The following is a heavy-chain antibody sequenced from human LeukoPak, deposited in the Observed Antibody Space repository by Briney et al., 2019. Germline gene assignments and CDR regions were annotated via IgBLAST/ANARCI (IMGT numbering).Heavy chain of an antibody. CDR1: GGSISSYY. Sequence: PSETLSLTCTVSGGSISSYYWSWIRQPPGKGLEWIGYIYTSGSTNYNPSLKSRVTISVDTSKNQFSLKLSSVTVADTAVYYCARPMYYYDSSGYYLDAFDIWGQGTMVTVSS. CDR2: IYTSGST. CDR3: ARPMYYYDSSGYYLDAFDI. D-gene: IGHD3-22*01. V-gene: IGHV4-4*09. J-gene: IGHJ3*02.